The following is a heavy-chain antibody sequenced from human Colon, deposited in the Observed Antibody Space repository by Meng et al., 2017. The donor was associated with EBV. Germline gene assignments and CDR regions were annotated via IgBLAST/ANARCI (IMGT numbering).Heavy chain of an antibody. CDR2: IHYSGST. V-gene: IGHV4-31*03. J-gene: IGHJ5*02. CDR3: ARYVFDSSSLYSNWFDP. Sequence: QVQLQESGPGLVKPSQTLSLTGTVSGGSISSGGFYWSWIRQLPGKGLEWIAYIHYSGSTYYSPSLKSRVTISVDTSKNQLSLKLSSMTAADTAVYYCARYVFDSSSLYSNWFDPWGQGTLVTVSS. CDR1: GGSISSGGFY. D-gene: IGHD3-22*01.